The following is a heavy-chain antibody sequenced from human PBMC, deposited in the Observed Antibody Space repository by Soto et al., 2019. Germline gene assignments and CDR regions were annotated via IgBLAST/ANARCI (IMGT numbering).Heavy chain of an antibody. D-gene: IGHD3-3*01. J-gene: IGHJ6*02. CDR2: ISSNGGST. V-gene: IGHV3-64D*06. CDR1: GFTFSSYA. CDR3: VKEHGRRSGYYAGLRTLDV. Sequence: PGGSLRLSCSASGFTFSSYAMHWVRQAPGKGLEYVSAISSNGGSTYYADSVKGRFTISRDNSKNTLYLQMSSLRAEDTAVYYCVKEHGRRSGYYAGLRTLDVWGQGTTVTVSS.